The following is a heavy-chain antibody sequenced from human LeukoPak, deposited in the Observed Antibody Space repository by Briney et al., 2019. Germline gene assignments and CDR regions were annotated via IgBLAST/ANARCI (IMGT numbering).Heavy chain of an antibody. CDR1: GASVTAYH. V-gene: IGHV4-4*09. CDR2: IDTSGTT. D-gene: IGHD6-13*01. J-gene: IGHJ4*02. Sequence: SETLSLTFSVCGASVTAYHCTWIRQPPGKGLEWIGYIDTSGTTTYIPSLKSRAFISIDTSKNQFSLRLTSVTAADTAVYYCGGIATAGTVDFWGRGALVTVSS. CDR3: GGIATAGTVDF.